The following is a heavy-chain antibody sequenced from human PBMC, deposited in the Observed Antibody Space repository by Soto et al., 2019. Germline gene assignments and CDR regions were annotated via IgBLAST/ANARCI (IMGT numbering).Heavy chain of an antibody. CDR1: GYTFFTYE. CDR2: ISTYSGDT. D-gene: IGHD5-12*01. J-gene: IGHJ5*02. CDR3: ARHHGPTTSENWFDP. V-gene: IGHV1-18*01. Sequence: GASVKVSCKASGYTFFTYEISWVRHAPGQGLEWMGWISTYSGDTKYAQKFQGRVTMTTDTSTTTAYLELRSLRSDDTAVYYCARHHGPTTSENWFDPWGQRTLVTVSS.